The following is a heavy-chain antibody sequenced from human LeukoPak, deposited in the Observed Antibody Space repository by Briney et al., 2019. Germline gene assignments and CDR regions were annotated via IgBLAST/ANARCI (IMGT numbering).Heavy chain of an antibody. CDR1: GFTFSSYA. CDR2: ISGSGGST. V-gene: IGHV3-23*01. Sequence: PGGSLRLSCAASGFTFSSYAMSWVRQAPGKGLEWVSAISGSGGSTYYADSVKGRFTISRDNSKNTLYLQMNSLRAEDTAVYYCARYRSVTTGKRFFDYWGQGTLVTVSS. J-gene: IGHJ4*02. CDR3: ARYRSVTTGKRFFDY. D-gene: IGHD4-17*01.